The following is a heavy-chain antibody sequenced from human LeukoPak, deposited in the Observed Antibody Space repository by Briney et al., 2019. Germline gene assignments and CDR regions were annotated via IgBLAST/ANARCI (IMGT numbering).Heavy chain of an antibody. J-gene: IGHJ4*02. CDR3: VRDGEYSHGIDFDY. Sequence: PGGSLRLSCAASGFTLSNSWMHWVRQAPGKGLVWASRTNGDGSDTSYADSVKGRFTISRDGATNTLYLQMNSLRAEDTAIYYCVRDGEYSHGIDFDYWGQGTLVTVSP. D-gene: IGHD5-18*01. V-gene: IGHV3-74*01. CDR2: TNGDGSDT. CDR1: GFTLSNSW.